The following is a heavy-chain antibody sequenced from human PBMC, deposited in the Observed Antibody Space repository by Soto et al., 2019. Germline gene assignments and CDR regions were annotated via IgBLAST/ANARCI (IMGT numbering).Heavy chain of an antibody. V-gene: IGHV1-2*02. Sequence: ASVKVSCKASGYTFTGHYIHWARQAPEQGPEWMGEIGPESGATRYAQKFQGRVTMTRDMSITTVYMELNNLSPDDTAVYYCGRGRSGQIVVFYWGQGTPVTVSS. D-gene: IGHD1-26*01. CDR3: GRGRSGQIVVFY. CDR1: GYTFTGHY. CDR2: IGPESGAT. J-gene: IGHJ4*02.